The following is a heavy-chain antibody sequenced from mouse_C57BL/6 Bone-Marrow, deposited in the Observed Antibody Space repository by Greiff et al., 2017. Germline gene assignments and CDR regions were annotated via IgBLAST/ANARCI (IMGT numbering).Heavy chain of an antibody. J-gene: IGHJ4*01. CDR3: ARRGGLYYAMDY. CDR1: GFTFSSYG. Sequence: EVQGVESGGDLVKPGGSLKLSCAASGFTFSSYGMSWVRQTPDKRLEWVATISSGGRYTYYPDSVQGRFTISRDNAKNTLYLQMSSLKSEDTAMYYCARRGGLYYAMDYWGQGTSVTVSS. CDR2: ISSGGRYT. V-gene: IGHV5-6*01.